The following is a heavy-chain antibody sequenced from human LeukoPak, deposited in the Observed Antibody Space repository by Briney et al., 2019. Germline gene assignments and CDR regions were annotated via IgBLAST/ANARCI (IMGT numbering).Heavy chain of an antibody. CDR3: ARDFHSAPGPFDY. V-gene: IGHV3-21*01. CDR2: ISSSSSYI. D-gene: IGHD6-6*01. J-gene: IGHJ4*02. CDR1: GFTFSSYS. Sequence: PGVSLRLSCAASGFTFSSYSMNWVRQAPGKGLEWVSSISSSSSYIYYADSVKGRFTISRDNAKNSLYLQMNSLRAEDTAVYYCARDFHSAPGPFDYWGQGTLVTVSS.